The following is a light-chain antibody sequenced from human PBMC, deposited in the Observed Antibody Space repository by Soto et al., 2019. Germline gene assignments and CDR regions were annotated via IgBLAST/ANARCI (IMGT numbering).Light chain of an antibody. Sequence: DIQMTHSPSSLSASIGDRVTITCRASQGIRNDLGWYQQKPGKAPKLLIYKASTLKSGVPSRFSGSGSGTEFTLTISSLQPDDFATYYCQHYNSYSEAFGQGTKVDIK. J-gene: IGKJ1*01. V-gene: IGKV1-5*03. CDR3: QHYNSYSEA. CDR2: KAS. CDR1: QGIRND.